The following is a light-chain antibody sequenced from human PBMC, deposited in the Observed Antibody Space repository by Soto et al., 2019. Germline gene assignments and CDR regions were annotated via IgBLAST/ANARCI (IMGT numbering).Light chain of an antibody. CDR2: DAS. Sequence: DIQMAQSPSSLSASVGDRVTITCQASQDISAYLNWYQQKPGKAPKLLIYDASNLETGVPSRFSGSGSGTDFTLTISCLQSEDFATYYCQQYYSYPQTFGQGTKV. CDR1: QDISAY. V-gene: IGKV1-33*01. J-gene: IGKJ1*01. CDR3: QQYYSYPQT.